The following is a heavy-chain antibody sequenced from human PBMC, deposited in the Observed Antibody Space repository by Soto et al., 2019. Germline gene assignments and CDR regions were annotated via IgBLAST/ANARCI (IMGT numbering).Heavy chain of an antibody. J-gene: IGHJ5*02. D-gene: IGHD6-25*01. CDR2: INPNSGAT. CDR3: ETASSSGHPNWFAP. CDR1: VYTFTDYD. Sequence: GSAVKVSCKASVYTFTDYDIHWGRQAPGQGLDWMGWINPNSGATNYAQNFQGRVTMTRDTSITKAYMEMSRLTSDDTAVYYCETASSSGHPNWFAPCGQGTIVPVSS. V-gene: IGHV1-2*02.